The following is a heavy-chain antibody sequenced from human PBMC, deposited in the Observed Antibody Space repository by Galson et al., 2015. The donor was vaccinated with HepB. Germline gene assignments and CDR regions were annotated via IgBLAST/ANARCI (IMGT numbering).Heavy chain of an antibody. CDR3: AKCDSSGYYQDY. CDR2: ISYDGSNK. CDR1: GFTFSSYA. Sequence: SLRLSCAASGFTFSSYAMHWVRQAPGKGLEWVAVISYDGSNKYYADSVKGRFTISRDNSKNTLYLQMNSLRAEDTAVYYCAKCDSSGYYQDYWGQGTLVTVSS. J-gene: IGHJ4*02. V-gene: IGHV3-30*18. D-gene: IGHD3-22*01.